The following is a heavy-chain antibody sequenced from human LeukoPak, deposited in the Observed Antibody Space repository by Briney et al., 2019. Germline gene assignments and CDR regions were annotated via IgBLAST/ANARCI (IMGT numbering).Heavy chain of an antibody. D-gene: IGHD3-10*01. CDR2: MDPNTGHT. J-gene: IGHJ5*02. CDR1: GFMFTNFD. V-gene: IGHV1-8*02. Sequence: VSVTVSCKASGFMFTNFDINWVRQASGLGLEWMGWMDPNTGHTGYAQRFQGRVTLTRDTATSTAYMELRGLRSDDTAVYYCVRDGEGVGISVNYWFDPWGQGTLVTVSS. CDR3: VRDGEGVGISVNYWFDP.